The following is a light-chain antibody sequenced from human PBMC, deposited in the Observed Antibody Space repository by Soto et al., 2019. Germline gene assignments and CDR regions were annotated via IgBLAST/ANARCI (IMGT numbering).Light chain of an antibody. CDR2: GAS. CDR1: QSVSSNY. CDR3: QQYGSSPLFT. V-gene: IGKV3-20*01. J-gene: IGKJ3*01. Sequence: EIVLTQSPGTLSLSPGERATLSCRASQSVSSNYLAWYQQKPGQTPRLLIYGASSRATGIPDRFSGSGSGTDFTLTIRRLEPEDFAVYYCQQYGSSPLFTFVPGTKVDIK.